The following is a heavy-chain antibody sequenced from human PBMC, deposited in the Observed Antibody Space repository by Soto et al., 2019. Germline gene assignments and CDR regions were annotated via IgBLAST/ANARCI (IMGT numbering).Heavy chain of an antibody. D-gene: IGHD3-16*01. CDR3: AREGEGRDY. V-gene: IGHV3-30*04. CDR1: GFTFSSYA. CDR2: TSYDGRNK. J-gene: IGHJ4*02. Sequence: QVQLVESGGGVVQPGRSLRLSCAASGFTFSSYAMHWVRQAPGKGLEWVADTSYDGRNKYYADPVKGRFTISRDNSKITLYVQMNSLRAEDTAVYYCAREGEGRDYWGQGILVTVSS.